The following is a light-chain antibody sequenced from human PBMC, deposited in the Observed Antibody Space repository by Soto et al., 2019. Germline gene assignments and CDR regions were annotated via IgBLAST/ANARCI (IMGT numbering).Light chain of an antibody. Sequence: EIVMTQSPASLSVSPGERATLSCRASQSVGSNVAWYQHKPGQAPRLLIFGASTRATGIPARFSGSGSGTEFTLTISSLQSEDFAVYYCQQYNNWPQTFGQGTKVDIK. CDR2: GAS. CDR3: QQYNNWPQT. V-gene: IGKV3-15*01. J-gene: IGKJ1*01. CDR1: QSVGSN.